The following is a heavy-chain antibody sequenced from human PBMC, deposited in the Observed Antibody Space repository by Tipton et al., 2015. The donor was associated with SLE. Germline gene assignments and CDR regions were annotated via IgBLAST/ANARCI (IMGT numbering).Heavy chain of an antibody. V-gene: IGHV1-46*04. CDR2: INPDGGTT. Sequence: QLVQSGAEVKKPGASVKISCEASGFNLASYFIHWVRPAPGQGLQWLAMINPDGGTTIYTQKLQGRVTLTTDTSTSTVYMELNSLTSDDTAVYFCARDRFYTVGSPKLDYWGQGTLVTVSS. J-gene: IGHJ4*02. CDR1: GFNLASYF. D-gene: IGHD2-15*01. CDR3: ARDRFYTVGSPKLDY.